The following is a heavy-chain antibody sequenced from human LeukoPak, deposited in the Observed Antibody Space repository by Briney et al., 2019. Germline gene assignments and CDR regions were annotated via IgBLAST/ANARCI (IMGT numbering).Heavy chain of an antibody. D-gene: IGHD6-19*01. CDR1: GFTFGDHY. J-gene: IGHJ4*02. CDR2: IKEDGSRN. V-gene: IGHV3-7*05. CDR3: ARQLSGWYDADPY. Sequence: GGSLRLPCAASGFTFGDHYMDWVRQAPGKGLEWVANIKEDGSRNHYVDSVKGRFTISRDNAKNSLYLQMSSLRAEDTAVYYCARQLSGWYDADPYWGQGTLVTVSS.